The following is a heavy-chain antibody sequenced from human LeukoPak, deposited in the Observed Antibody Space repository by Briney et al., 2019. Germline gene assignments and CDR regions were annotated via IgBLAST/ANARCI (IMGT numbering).Heavy chain of an antibody. J-gene: IGHJ5*02. V-gene: IGHV4-59*01. Sequence: SETLSLTCTVSGGSISSYYWSWIRQPPGKGLEWIGYIYYSGSTNYNPSLKSRVTISVDTSKNQFSLKLSSVTAADTAVYYCARNRGVCSGGSCYSYWFDPWGQGTLVTVSS. CDR2: IYYSGST. CDR1: GGSISSYY. CDR3: ARNRGVCSGGSCYSYWFDP. D-gene: IGHD2-15*01.